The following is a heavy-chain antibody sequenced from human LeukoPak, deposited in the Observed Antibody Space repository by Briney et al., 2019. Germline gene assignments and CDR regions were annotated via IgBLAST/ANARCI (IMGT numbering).Heavy chain of an antibody. V-gene: IGHV1-69*13. J-gene: IGHJ6*02. CDR1: GGTFSSYA. D-gene: IGHD1-1*01. CDR2: IIPIFGTA. Sequence: SVKVSCKASGGTFSSYAISWVRQAPGQGLEWMGGIIPIFGTANYAQKFQGRVTITADESTSTAYMELSSLRSEDTAVYYCARVNVGTGAGGAYYYKGMDVWGQGTTVTVSS. CDR3: ARVNVGTGAGGAYYYKGMDV.